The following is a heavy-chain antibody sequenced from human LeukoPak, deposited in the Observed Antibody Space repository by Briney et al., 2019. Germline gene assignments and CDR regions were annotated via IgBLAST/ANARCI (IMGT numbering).Heavy chain of an antibody. D-gene: IGHD5-18*01. V-gene: IGHV4-34*01. Sequence: SETLSLTCAVYGGSFSGYYWSWIRQPPGKGLEWIGEINHSGSTNYNPSLKSRVTISVDTSKNQFSLKLSSVTAADTAVYYCARCGYSYGLGSYYYMDVWGKGTTVTVSS. CDR2: INHSGST. CDR3: ARCGYSYGLGSYYYMDV. CDR1: GGSFSGYY. J-gene: IGHJ6*03.